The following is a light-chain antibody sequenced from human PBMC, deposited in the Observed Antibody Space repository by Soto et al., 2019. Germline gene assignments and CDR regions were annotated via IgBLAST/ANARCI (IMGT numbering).Light chain of an antibody. CDR2: DVS. CDR1: SSDVGGYNY. V-gene: IGLV2-14*01. J-gene: IGLJ2*01. CDR3: ISYTTSSTLYVV. Sequence: QSVLTQPASVSGSPGQSITISCTGTSSDVGGYNYVSWYQQHPGKAPKLMIYDVSNRPSGVSSRFSGSKSGNTASLTISGLQAEDEADYYCISYTTSSTLYVVFGGGTKLTVL.